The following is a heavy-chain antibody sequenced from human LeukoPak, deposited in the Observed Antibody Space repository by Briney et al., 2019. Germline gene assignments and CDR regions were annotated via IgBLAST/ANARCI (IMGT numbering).Heavy chain of an antibody. Sequence: GGSLRLSCTASGFTFGDYAMSWFRQAPGKGLEWVGFIRSKAYGGTTEYGASVKGRFTISRDDSKSIAYLQMNSLKTEDTAVYYCTRDLVDFWSGYYFDYWGQGTLVTVSS. CDR3: TRDLVDFWSGYYFDY. CDR1: GFTFGDYA. D-gene: IGHD3-3*01. V-gene: IGHV3-49*03. CDR2: IRSKAYGGTT. J-gene: IGHJ4*02.